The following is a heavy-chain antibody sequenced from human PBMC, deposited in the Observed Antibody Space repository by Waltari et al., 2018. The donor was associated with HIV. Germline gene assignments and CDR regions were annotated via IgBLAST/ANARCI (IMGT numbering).Heavy chain of an antibody. CDR2: IDYGGST. J-gene: IGHJ4*02. CDR3: ARASVAIRYCDF. D-gene: IGHD5-12*01. V-gene: IGHV4-34*01. Sequence: QVQLQQWGAGLLRPSETLSRPCAVHGSSLRNHFWSWTRQCPGKGLEWIGDIDYGGSTNYNPSLKSRVTISVDTAKNEFSLKVTSVTAADTAVYYCARASVAIRYCDFWGQGALVTVSS. CDR1: GSSLRNHF.